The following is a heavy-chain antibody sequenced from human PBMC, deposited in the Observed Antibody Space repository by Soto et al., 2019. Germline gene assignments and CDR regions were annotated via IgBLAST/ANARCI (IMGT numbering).Heavy chain of an antibody. CDR2: ISYDGSNK. CDR3: FGPMKEKSWSSIDV. Sequence: QVQLVESGGGVVQPGRSLRLSCAASGFTFSSYAMHCVRQAPGKGLERVAVISYDGSNKYYADSVKGRFTISRDNSTNTLYLQMNSLRAEDTAVYYCFGPMKEKSWSSIDVWGQGTTVTVSS. D-gene: IGHD3-10*01. CDR1: GFTFSSYA. J-gene: IGHJ6*02. V-gene: IGHV3-30-3*01.